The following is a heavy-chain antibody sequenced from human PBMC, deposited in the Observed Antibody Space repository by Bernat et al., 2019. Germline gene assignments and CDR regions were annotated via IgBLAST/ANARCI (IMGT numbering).Heavy chain of an antibody. CDR1: GGSISSGDYY. CDR3: ARGGWNDDGDPDY. CDR2: IYYSGST. Sequence: QVQLQESGPGLVKPSQTLSLTCTVSGGSISSGDYYWSWIRQPPGKGLEWIGYIYYSGSTYYNPSLKGRVTISVDTSKNQFSLKLSSVTAADTAVYYCARGGWNDDGDPDYWGQGTLVTVSS. J-gene: IGHJ4*02. D-gene: IGHD1-1*01. V-gene: IGHV4-30-4*01.